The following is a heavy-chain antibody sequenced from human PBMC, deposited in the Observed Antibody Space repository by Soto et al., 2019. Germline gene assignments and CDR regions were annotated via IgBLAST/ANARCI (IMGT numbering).Heavy chain of an antibody. CDR2: VYWDDDK. J-gene: IGHJ4*02. CDR1: GFSLTTDDVG. Sequence: SGPTLVNPTQTLTLTCTFSGFSLTTDDVGVGWIRQFPGKALDWLAVVYWDDDKRYSPSLKSRLTITKDTSKNQVFLTMSNMDPVDTATYYCAHPRYSIPSFDYWGQGTLVTVSS. D-gene: IGHD6-6*01. V-gene: IGHV2-5*02. CDR3: AHPRYSIPSFDY.